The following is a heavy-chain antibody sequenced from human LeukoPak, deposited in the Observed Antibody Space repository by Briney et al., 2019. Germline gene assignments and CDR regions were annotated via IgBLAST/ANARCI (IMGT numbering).Heavy chain of an antibody. CDR3: ATDWDSSSSGFDY. D-gene: IGHD6-6*01. CDR1: GYTFTSYG. J-gene: IGHJ4*02. Sequence: ASVKVSCKASGYTFTSYGISWVRQAPGQGLEWMGWISAYNGNTNYAQKFQGRVTMTEDTSTDTAYMELSSLRSEDTAVYYCATDWDSSSSGFDYWGQGTLVTVSS. V-gene: IGHV1-18*01. CDR2: ISAYNGNT.